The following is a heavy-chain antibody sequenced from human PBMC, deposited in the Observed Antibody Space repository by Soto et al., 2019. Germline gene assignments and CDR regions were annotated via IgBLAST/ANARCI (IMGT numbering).Heavy chain of an antibody. Sequence: PGGSLRLSCAASGFAFSSYVLSWVRRAPGKGLEWVSAISGSGADTYYADSVKGRFTISRDNSKNTLYLQMNSLRAEDTAVFYCAKRRGEGYFDYWGQGTRVTVSS. J-gene: IGHJ4*02. CDR2: ISGSGADT. CDR3: AKRRGEGYFDY. D-gene: IGHD3-16*01. CDR1: GFAFSSYV. V-gene: IGHV3-23*01.